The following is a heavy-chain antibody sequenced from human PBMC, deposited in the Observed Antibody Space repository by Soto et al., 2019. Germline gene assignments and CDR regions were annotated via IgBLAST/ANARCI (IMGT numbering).Heavy chain of an antibody. CDR2: IRGRGDST. CDR3: VKEGRAIIPVAGGPFDY. V-gene: IGHV3-23*01. CDR1: GFTFNNYA. Sequence: LGGSLRLSCAASGFTFNNYAMNWFRQAPGKGLEWVSGIRGRGDSTYYADSVKGRFTISRDNFKDTVYLQMNSLRADDTALYYCVKEGRAIIPVAGGPFDYWGQGTLVTVSS. J-gene: IGHJ4*02. D-gene: IGHD6-19*01.